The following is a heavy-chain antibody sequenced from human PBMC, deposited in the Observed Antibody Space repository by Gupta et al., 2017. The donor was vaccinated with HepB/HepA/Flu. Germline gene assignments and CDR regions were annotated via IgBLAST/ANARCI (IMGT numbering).Heavy chain of an antibody. Sequence: QLQLHESGPGLVKPSETLSLNCSVSGASFIRSVDSWGWIRQPPGKGLEWIGNVFHGGRAFYNPSLGGRVTISLDTSNNRFSLRLNSVTAADTAVYYCARHQGRELPDFWGPGTRVTVSS. D-gene: IGHD1-26*01. CDR1: GASFIRSVDS. CDR3: ARHQGRELPDF. V-gene: IGHV4-39*01. J-gene: IGHJ4*02. CDR2: VFHGGRA.